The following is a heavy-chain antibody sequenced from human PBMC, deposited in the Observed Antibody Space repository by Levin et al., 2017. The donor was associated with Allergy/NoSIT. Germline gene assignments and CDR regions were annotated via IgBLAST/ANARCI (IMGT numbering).Heavy chain of an antibody. CDR3: ARRYYGLGTYYREG. V-gene: IGHV3-66*01. D-gene: IGHD3-10*01. Sequence: GESLKISCAASGFTVSSNYMSWVRQAPGKGLEWVSLIYRGGTTYYADSVKGRFTISRDNSNNTLSLQMNSLRAEDTAVYYWARRYYGLGTYYREGWGKGTTVTVAS. CDR2: IYRGGTT. J-gene: IGHJ6*03. CDR1: GFTVSSNY.